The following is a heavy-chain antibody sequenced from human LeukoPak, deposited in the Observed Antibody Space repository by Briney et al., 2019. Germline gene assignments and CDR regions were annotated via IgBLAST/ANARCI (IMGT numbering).Heavy chain of an antibody. CDR2: ISAYNGNT. CDR3: ARDRGNIVAQNWFDP. V-gene: IGHV1-18*01. CDR1: GYTFTSYG. Sequence: ASVKVSCKASGYTFTSYGISWVRQAPGQGLEWMGWISAYNGNTNYAQKLQGRVTMTTDTSTSTAYMELRSRRSDDTAVYYCARDRGNIVAQNWFDPWGQGTLVTVSS. D-gene: IGHD5-12*01. J-gene: IGHJ5*02.